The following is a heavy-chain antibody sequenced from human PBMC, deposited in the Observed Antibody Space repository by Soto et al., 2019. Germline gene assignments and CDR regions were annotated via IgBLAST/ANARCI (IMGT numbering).Heavy chain of an antibody. CDR3: ARDYIVVVLAATHNWFDT. V-gene: IGHV1-18*01. D-gene: IGHD2-15*01. CDR1: GYTFTSYG. Sequence: ASVKVSCKASGYTFTSYGISWVRQAPGQGLEWMGWISAYNGNTNYAQKLQGRVTMTTDTSTSTAYMELRSLRSDDTAVYYCARDYIVVVLAATHNWFDTWGQGTLVIVSS. CDR2: ISAYNGNT. J-gene: IGHJ5*02.